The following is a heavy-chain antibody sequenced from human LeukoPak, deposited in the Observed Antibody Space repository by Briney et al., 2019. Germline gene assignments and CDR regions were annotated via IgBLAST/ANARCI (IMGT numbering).Heavy chain of an antibody. V-gene: IGHV3-48*04. Sequence: GGSLRLSCAASRFTFSTYSMNWVRQTPGRGLEWVSYISTSGSRIDYADSVEGRFTISRDNAKNSLYLQMNSLRAEDTAVYYCARMNYVSSGWGAPFDSWGQGTLVTVSS. CDR2: ISTSGSRI. D-gene: IGHD1-7*01. J-gene: IGHJ4*02. CDR3: ARMNYVSSGWGAPFDS. CDR1: RFTFSTYS.